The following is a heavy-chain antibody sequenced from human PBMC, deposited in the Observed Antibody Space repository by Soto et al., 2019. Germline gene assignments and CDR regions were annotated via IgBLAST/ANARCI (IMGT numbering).Heavy chain of an antibody. CDR2: IYYSGST. J-gene: IGHJ4*02. CDR3: ARHNYGSGSTYFDY. D-gene: IGHD3-10*01. CDR1: GGSISRYY. Sequence: SETLSLTCTVSGGSISRYYWSWIRQPPGKGLEWIGYIYYSGSTNYNPSLKRRVTISVDTSKNQFSLKLNSMPAADTAVYYCARHNYGSGSTYFDYWGQGTLVTVSS. V-gene: IGHV4-59*08.